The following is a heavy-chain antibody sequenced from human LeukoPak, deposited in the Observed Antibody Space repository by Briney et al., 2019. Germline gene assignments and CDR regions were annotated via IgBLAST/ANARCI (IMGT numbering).Heavy chain of an antibody. CDR2: IIPIFGTA. CDR3: ASLRENWFDP. Sequence: GASVKVSCKASGGTFSSYAISWVRQAPGQGLEWMGGIIPIFGTANYARKFQGRVTITADESTSTAYMELSSLRSEDTAVYYCASLRENWFDPWGQGTLVTVSS. J-gene: IGHJ5*02. CDR1: GGTFSSYA. D-gene: IGHD3-10*01. V-gene: IGHV1-69*13.